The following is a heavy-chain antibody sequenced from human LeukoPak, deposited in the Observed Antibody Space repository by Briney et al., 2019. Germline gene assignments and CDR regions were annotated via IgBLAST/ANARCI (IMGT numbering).Heavy chain of an antibody. Sequence: SETLSLTCAVYGGSFSGYYWSWIRQPPGKGLEWIGEINHSGSTNYNPSLKSRVTISVDTSKNQFSLKLSSVTAADTAVYYCARENLAAAGSRPLDYWGQGTLVTVSS. J-gene: IGHJ4*02. V-gene: IGHV4-34*01. CDR3: ARENLAAAGSRPLDY. CDR1: GGSFSGYY. D-gene: IGHD6-13*01. CDR2: INHSGST.